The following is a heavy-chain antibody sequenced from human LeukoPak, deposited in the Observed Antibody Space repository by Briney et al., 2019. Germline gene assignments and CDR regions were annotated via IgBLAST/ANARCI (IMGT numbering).Heavy chain of an antibody. CDR3: VRDEFGAQAWFDF. D-gene: IGHD3-10*01. J-gene: IGHJ5*01. V-gene: IGHV1-18*01. CDR2: ISANTGNA. CDR1: GYSFTNYG. Sequence: ASVKVSCKASGYSFTNYGFSWVRQAPGQGLQWMGWISANTGNANYAQFLQGRVTLTTDTSTTTAFMELRSLRSDDTAVYYCVRDEFGAQAWFDFWGQGTPVTVSS.